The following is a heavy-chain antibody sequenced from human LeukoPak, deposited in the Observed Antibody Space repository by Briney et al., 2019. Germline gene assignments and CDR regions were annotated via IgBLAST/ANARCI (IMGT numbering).Heavy chain of an antibody. CDR3: ARAPGGSSWYGGSVSGVHFDY. Sequence: SETLSLTCTVSGGSISSSSYYWGWIRQPPGKGLEWIGSIYYSGSTYYNPSLKSRVTISVDTSKNQFSLKLSSVTAADTAVYYCARAPGGSSWYGGSVSGVHFDYWGQGTLVTVSS. V-gene: IGHV4-39*07. J-gene: IGHJ4*02. CDR1: GGSISSSSYY. D-gene: IGHD6-13*01. CDR2: IYYSGST.